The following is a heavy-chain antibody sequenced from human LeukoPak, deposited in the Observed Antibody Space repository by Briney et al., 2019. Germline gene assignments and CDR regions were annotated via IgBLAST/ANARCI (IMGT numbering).Heavy chain of an antibody. D-gene: IGHD3-22*01. J-gene: IGHJ4*02. V-gene: IGHV1-24*01. Sequence: ASVKVSCKVSGYTLTELSMHWVRQAPGKGFEWMGGFDPEDGETIYAQKFQGRVTMTEDTSTDTAYMELSSLRSEDTTVYYCATARRRDSSGYNDYWGQGTLVTVSS. CDR3: ATARRRDSSGYNDY. CDR2: FDPEDGET. CDR1: GYTLTELS.